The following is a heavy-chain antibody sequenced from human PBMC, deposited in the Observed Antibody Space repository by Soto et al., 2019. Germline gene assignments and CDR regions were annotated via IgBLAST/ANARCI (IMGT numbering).Heavy chain of an antibody. Sequence: ASVKVSCKASGYTFTSYGISWVRQAPGQGLEWMGWISAYNGNTNYAQKLQGRVTMTTDTSTSTAYMELRSLGSDDTAVYYCARDLLERLGYYYYYYMDVWGKGTTVTVSS. D-gene: IGHD1-1*01. J-gene: IGHJ6*03. CDR1: GYTFTSYG. V-gene: IGHV1-18*01. CDR2: ISAYNGNT. CDR3: ARDLLERLGYYYYYYMDV.